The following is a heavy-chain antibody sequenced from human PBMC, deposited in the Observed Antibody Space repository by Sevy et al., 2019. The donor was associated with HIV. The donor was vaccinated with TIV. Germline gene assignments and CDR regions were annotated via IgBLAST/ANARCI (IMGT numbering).Heavy chain of an antibody. CDR2: MKSKTDGGTT. CDR1: GFTFSNAW. Sequence: GGSLRLSCAASGFTFSNAWMSWVRQAPGKGLEWVGRMKSKTDGGTTDYAAPVKGRFTISRDDSKNTLYLRMNSLKTEDTAVYYCTTSQLRFLEWLARPSYGMDVWGQGTTVTVSS. V-gene: IGHV3-15*01. D-gene: IGHD3-3*01. J-gene: IGHJ6*02. CDR3: TTSQLRFLEWLARPSYGMDV.